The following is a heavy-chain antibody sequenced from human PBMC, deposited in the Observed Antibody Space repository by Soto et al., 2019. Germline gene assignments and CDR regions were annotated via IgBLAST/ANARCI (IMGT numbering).Heavy chain of an antibody. CDR1: GYNFGAYW. V-gene: IGHV5-51*01. CDR2: IFPGDSDT. CDR3: ARGGIIGTTPDY. Sequence: PGESLKISCQASGYNFGAYWIGWVRQMPGKGLEWMGIIFPGDSDTRYRPSFQGQVTISVDKSINSAYLQWSSLKASDTAMYFCARGGIIGTTPDYCGQGPQVTVSS. D-gene: IGHD1-7*01. J-gene: IGHJ4*02.